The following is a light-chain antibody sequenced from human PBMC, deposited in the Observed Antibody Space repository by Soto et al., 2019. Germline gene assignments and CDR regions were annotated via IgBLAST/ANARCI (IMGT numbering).Light chain of an antibody. Sequence: DIVMTQSPDSLAVSLGERATINCKSSQSVLYNSDNKNYLAWYQQKPGQSPNLLIYWASTRESGVPDRFSGSGSETDFTLTISSLQAEDVAIYYCQQYFSVPWTFGQGTKVEIK. J-gene: IGKJ1*01. CDR1: QSVLYNSDNKNY. V-gene: IGKV4-1*01. CDR2: WAS. CDR3: QQYFSVPWT.